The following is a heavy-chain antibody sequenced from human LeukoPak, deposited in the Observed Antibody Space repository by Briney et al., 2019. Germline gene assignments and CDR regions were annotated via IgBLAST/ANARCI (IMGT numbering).Heavy chain of an antibody. D-gene: IGHD3-3*01. CDR3: ARGAFGVFPPATYYYYMDV. CDR2: IIPIFGTP. J-gene: IGHJ6*03. CDR1: GGTFGRYV. Sequence: SVKVSCKASGGTFGRYVISWVRQAPGQGLEWMGGIIPIFGTPNYAQKFQGRVTITADESTITAYMELSSLRSEDTAVYYCARGAFGVFPPATYYYYMDVWGKGPTVTVSS. V-gene: IGHV1-69*13.